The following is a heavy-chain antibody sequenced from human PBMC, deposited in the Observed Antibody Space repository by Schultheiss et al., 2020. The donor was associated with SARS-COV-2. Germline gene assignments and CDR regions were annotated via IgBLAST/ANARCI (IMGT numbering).Heavy chain of an antibody. D-gene: IGHD1-7*01. CDR1: GGSFSGYY. CDR3: ARGTGTTAYYFDY. J-gene: IGHJ4*02. V-gene: IGHV4-34*01. CDR2: INHSGST. Sequence: SETLSLTCAVYGGSFSGYYWSWIRQPPGKGLEWIGEINHSGSTNYNPSLRSRVTISVDKSKNQFSLKLSSVTAADTAVYYCARGTGTTAYYFDYWGQGTLVTVSS.